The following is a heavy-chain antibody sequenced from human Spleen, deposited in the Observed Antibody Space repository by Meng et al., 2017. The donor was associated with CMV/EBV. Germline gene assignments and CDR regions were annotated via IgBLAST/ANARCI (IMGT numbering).Heavy chain of an antibody. V-gene: IGHV4-31*02. D-gene: IGHD1-1*01. Sequence: SGASISSGRFSLNWIHQHAEDGLEWIAYIYSDGRTSYNPSLQSRLAISLDTPKNQFSLNLTSVTAADTAVYYCARGGYTSGSGWFAPWGQGTLVTVSS. CDR1: GASISSGRFS. J-gene: IGHJ5*02. CDR3: ARGGYTSGSGWFAP. CDR2: IYSDGRT.